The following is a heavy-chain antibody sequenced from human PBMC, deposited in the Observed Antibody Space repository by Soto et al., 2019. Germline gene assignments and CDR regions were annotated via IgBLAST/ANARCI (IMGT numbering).Heavy chain of an antibody. CDR2: ISSNGGST. CDR3: AREGSRYENDAFDI. CDR1: GFTFSSYA. V-gene: IGHV3-64*01. D-gene: IGHD2-2*01. Sequence: GGSLRLSCAASGFTFSSYAIHWVRQAPGKGLEYVSAISSNGGSTYYANSVKGRFTISRDNSKNTLYLQMGSLRAEDMAVYYCAREGSRYENDAFDIWGQGTMVTVSS. J-gene: IGHJ3*02.